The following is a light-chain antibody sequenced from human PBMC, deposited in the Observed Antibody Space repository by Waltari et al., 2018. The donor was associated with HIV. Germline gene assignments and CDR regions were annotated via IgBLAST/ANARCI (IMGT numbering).Light chain of an antibody. V-gene: IGLV1-47*01. CDR2: KNN. Sequence: QAVLTQTPSASASPGQKITISCSGSDSNVGSHHAYWYHPFPGSAPKPLLYKNNQRSSGVPDRFSGSKSGTSASLTISGLRSEDEGTYFCGAWDDNLRGLFGAGTKLTVL. J-gene: IGLJ2*01. CDR3: GAWDDNLRGL. CDR1: DSNVGSHH.